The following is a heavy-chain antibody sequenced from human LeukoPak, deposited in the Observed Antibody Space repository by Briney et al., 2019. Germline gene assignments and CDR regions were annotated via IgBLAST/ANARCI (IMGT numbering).Heavy chain of an antibody. J-gene: IGHJ6*03. CDR1: GFTLSSYG. V-gene: IGHV3-30*02. CDR3: ARKGGYSGYDDYYYYMDV. D-gene: IGHD5-12*01. Sequence: RGSLRLSCAASGFTLSSYGMHWVRQAPGKGLEWVAFIRYDGGSKFYADSVKGRFTICRDNYKNSLYLQMNRLRAEDTALYYCARKGGYSGYDDYYYYMDVWGKGTTVTVSS. CDR2: IRYDGGSK.